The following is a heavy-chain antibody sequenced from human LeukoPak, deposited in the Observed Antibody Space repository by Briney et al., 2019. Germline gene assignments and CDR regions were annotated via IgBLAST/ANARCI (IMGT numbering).Heavy chain of an antibody. Sequence: SVKVSCKASGGTFSSYAISWVRQAPGQGLEWMGGIIPIFGTANYAQKFQGRVTITADESTSTAYMELSSLRSEDTAVYYCARDLAIYDSSGYDAFDIWGQGTMVTVSS. CDR3: ARDLAIYDSSGYDAFDI. D-gene: IGHD3-22*01. J-gene: IGHJ3*02. CDR2: IIPIFGTA. V-gene: IGHV1-69*13. CDR1: GGTFSSYA.